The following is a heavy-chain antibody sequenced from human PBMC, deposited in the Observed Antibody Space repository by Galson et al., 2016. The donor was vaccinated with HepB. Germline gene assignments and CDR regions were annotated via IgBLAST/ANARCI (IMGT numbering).Heavy chain of an antibody. V-gene: IGHV4-34*01. CDR1: GGSFSDYY. CDR2: IDHSGST. Sequence: SETLSLTCAVHGGSFSDYYWSWIRQPPGQGLEWIGEIDHSGSTNYNPSLTSRVTISVDTSKRQLSLNLKSLTAADTAVYYCAGRTLWLEADYWGQGTLVTVSS. J-gene: IGHJ4*02. CDR3: AGRTLWLEADY. D-gene: IGHD6-19*01.